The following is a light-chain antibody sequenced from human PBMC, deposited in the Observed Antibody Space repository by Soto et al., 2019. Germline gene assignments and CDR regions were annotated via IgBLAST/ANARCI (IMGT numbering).Light chain of an antibody. V-gene: IGKV3-20*01. CDR1: HSVSSSY. J-gene: IGKJ2*01. CDR2: GAS. Sequence: EIVLTQSPGTLSLSPGERATLSCRASHSVSSSYLAWYQQKPGQAPRLLIYGASSRATGIPDRFSGSGSGTGFTLTISRLEPEDFAVYFCQPYGSSPPYTFGQGTKLEIK. CDR3: QPYGSSPPYT.